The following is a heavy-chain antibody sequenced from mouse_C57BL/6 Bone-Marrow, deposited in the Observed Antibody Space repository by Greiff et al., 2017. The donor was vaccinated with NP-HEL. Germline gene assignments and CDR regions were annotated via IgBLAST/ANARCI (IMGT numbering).Heavy chain of an antibody. CDR1: GFSLTSYG. V-gene: IGHV2-5*01. CDR2: IWRGGST. D-gene: IGHD2-5*01. CDR3: AKNGVTNPYYYAMDY. J-gene: IGHJ4*01. Sequence: VKLVESGPGLVQPSQSLSITCTVSGFSLTSYGVHWVRQSPGKGLEWLGVIWRGGSTDYNAAFMSRLSITKDNSKSQVFFKMNSLQADDTAIYYCAKNGVTNPYYYAMDYWGQGTSVTVSS.